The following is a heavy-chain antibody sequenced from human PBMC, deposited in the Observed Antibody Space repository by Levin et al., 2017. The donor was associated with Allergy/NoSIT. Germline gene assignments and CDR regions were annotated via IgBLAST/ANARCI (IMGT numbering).Heavy chain of an antibody. D-gene: IGHD3-3*01. CDR3: ARGAPDYDFWSGYYRRSSPQLDY. CDR1: GFTFSSYE. Sequence: GESLKISCAASGFTFSSYEMNWVRQAPGKGLEWVSYISSSGSTIYYADSVKGRFTISRDNAKNSLYLQMNSLRAEDTAVYYCARGAPDYDFWSGYYRRSSPQLDYWGQGTLVTVSS. V-gene: IGHV3-48*03. CDR2: ISSSGSTI. J-gene: IGHJ4*02.